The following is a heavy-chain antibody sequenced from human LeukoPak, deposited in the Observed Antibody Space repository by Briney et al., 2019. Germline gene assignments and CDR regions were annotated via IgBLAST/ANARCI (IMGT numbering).Heavy chain of an antibody. CDR1: GYTFTSYG. CDR2: ISAYNGNA. V-gene: IGHV1-18*01. D-gene: IGHD3-10*01. CDR3: ARENIGVRGPQPMDWFDP. Sequence: ASVKVSCKASGYTFTSYGISWVRQAPGQGLEWMGWISAYNGNANYAQKLQGRVTMTTDTSTSTAYMELRSLRSDDTAVYYCARENIGVRGPQPMDWFDPWGQGTLVTVSS. J-gene: IGHJ5*02.